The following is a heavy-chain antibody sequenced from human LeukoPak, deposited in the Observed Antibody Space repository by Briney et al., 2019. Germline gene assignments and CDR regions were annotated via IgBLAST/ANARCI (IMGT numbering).Heavy chain of an antibody. V-gene: IGHV1-46*03. J-gene: IGHJ4*02. CDR2: INPSGGST. CDR3: ARSVKMPTIVH. D-gene: IGHD5-24*01. Sequence: VSVKVSCKASGYTFTTYYMHWVRQAPGQGLQWMGIINPSGGSTSYAQKFQGRVTMTRDTSTSTVYMELSSLRSDDTAIYYCARSVKMPTIVHWGQGTLVTVSS. CDR1: GYTFTTYY.